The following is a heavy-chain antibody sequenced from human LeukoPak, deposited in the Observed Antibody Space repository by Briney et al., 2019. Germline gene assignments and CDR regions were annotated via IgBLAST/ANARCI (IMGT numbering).Heavy chain of an antibody. CDR1: GFTFSSYA. D-gene: IGHD6-13*01. CDR3: ARGFSSSWYAVGY. CDR2: IWYDGSNK. Sequence: GASLRPSCAASGFTFSSYAMSWVRQAPGKGLEWVAVIWYDGSNKYYADSVKGRFTISRDNSKNTLYLQMNSLRAEDAAVYYCARGFSSSWYAVGYWGQGTLVTVSS. V-gene: IGHV3-33*08. J-gene: IGHJ4*02.